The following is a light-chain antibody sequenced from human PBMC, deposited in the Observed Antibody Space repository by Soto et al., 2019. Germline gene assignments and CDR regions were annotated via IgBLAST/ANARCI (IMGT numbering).Light chain of an antibody. J-gene: IGKJ1*01. CDR1: QTISGY. CDR2: AAS. V-gene: IGKV1-5*01. CDR3: QQYNSYAVWT. Sequence: DSQMTQSPSTLSASVGDRVTITCRASQTISGYLNWYQQKPGKAPELLIYAASYLGNGVPSRFSGSGSGTEFTLTISSLQPDDFATYYCQQYNSYAVWTFGQGTKVDIK.